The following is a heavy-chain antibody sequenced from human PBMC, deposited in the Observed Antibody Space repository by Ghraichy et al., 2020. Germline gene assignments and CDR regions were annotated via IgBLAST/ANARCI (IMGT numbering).Heavy chain of an antibody. J-gene: IGHJ3*01. V-gene: IGHV3-74*03. Sequence: ETLSLTCAASGFTFSGYWWHWVRQAPGKGLVWVSRISSDGSITTYADSMKGRFTTSRDNNKNTLHLQINSLRAEDTAMYCCAGFHWDIALWGQGTMVTVSS. D-gene: IGHD2-15*01. CDR2: ISSDGSIT. CDR1: GFTFSGYW. CDR3: AGFHWDIAL.